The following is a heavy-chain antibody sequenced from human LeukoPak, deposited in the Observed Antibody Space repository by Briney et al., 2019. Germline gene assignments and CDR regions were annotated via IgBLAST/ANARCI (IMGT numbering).Heavy chain of an antibody. D-gene: IGHD4-23*01. Sequence: GGSLTLSCAASGFTFGSYAMSWVRQAPGQGLEWVSASGSGGSTYYADSVKGRFTISRDNSKNTLYLQMNSLRAEHTAVYYCAKSSTVVTTYFDYWGQGTLVTV. CDR3: AKSSTVVTTYFDY. CDR1: GFTFGSYA. CDR2: SGSGGST. J-gene: IGHJ4*02. V-gene: IGHV3-23*01.